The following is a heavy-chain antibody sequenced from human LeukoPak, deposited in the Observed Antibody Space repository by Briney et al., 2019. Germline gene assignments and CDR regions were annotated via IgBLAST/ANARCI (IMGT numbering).Heavy chain of an antibody. CDR1: DCTVNSKG. D-gene: IGHD6-19*01. CDR2: ISAYNGNT. CDR3: ARGGSAVAEWADY. V-gene: IGHV1-18*01. Sequence: APEKSSRANPDCTVNSKGVDWGRRATGKGIKWMGWISAYNGNTNYAQKLQGRVTMTTDTSTSTAYMELRSLRSDDTAVYYCARGGSAVAEWADYWGQGTLVTVSS. J-gene: IGHJ4*02.